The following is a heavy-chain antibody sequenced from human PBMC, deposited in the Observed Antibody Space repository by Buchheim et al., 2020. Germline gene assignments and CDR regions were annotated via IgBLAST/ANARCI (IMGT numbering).Heavy chain of an antibody. CDR1: GFTFRNFW. Sequence: EVQLVESGGGLVQPGGSLRLSCAASGFTFRNFWMSWVRQAPGKGLEWVANIKYDSSKEYYLGSVEGRFTISRDNVKNSLDLQMNSLRAEDAAVYYCMSQTSPLFWGRGT. V-gene: IGHV3-7*01. D-gene: IGHD4-11*01. CDR2: IKYDSSKE. CDR3: MSQTSPLF. J-gene: IGHJ2*01.